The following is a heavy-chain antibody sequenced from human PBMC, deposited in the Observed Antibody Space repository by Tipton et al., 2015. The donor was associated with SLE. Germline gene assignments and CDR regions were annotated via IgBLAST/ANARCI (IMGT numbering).Heavy chain of an antibody. Sequence: TLSLTCTVYGGSISGYYWSWIRQPPGKGLEWIGEIYYSGSTNYNPSLKSRVTISVDTSKNQFSLKLSSVTAADTAVYYCARGGMAVAGTRTYFDYWGQGTLVTVSS. V-gene: IGHV4-59*01. D-gene: IGHD6-19*01. CDR1: GGSISGYY. J-gene: IGHJ4*02. CDR3: ARGGMAVAGTRTYFDY. CDR2: IYYSGST.